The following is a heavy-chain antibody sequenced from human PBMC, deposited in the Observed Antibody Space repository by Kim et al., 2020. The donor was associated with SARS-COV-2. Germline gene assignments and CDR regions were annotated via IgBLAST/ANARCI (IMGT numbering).Heavy chain of an antibody. J-gene: IGHJ4*02. Sequence: GGSLRLSCVASGFTFRSYWMSWVRQAPGKGLEWVAMKRSDGSIMYYADSVEGRFTISRDNAKNSVSLQMNSLRNEDTAMYYCASRAYYLDSWGQGALGTASS. CDR2: KRSDGSIM. CDR3: ASRAYYLDS. V-gene: IGHV3-7*01. CDR1: GFTFRSYW.